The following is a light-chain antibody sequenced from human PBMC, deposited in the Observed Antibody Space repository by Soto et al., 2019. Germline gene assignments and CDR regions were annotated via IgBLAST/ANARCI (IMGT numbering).Light chain of an antibody. CDR3: CSNASSSTMV. Sequence: QSVLTQPASVSGSPGQSITISCTGTSSDVGSYNLVSWYQQHPGKAPNLMIYEVSKRPSGVSNGCSGSKSGTTASLTIAGPQDEDDAYYYFCSNASSSTMVFGGGTQLTVL. CDR2: EVS. J-gene: IGLJ3*02. V-gene: IGLV2-23*02. CDR1: SSDVGSYNL.